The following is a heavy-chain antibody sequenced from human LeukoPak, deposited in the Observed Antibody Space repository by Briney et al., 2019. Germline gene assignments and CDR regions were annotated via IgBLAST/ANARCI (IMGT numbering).Heavy chain of an antibody. Sequence: SQTLSLTCAVSGGSISSGGYSWSWIRQPPGTGLEWIGYIYHSGSTYYNPSLKSRVTISVDTSKNQFSLKLSSVTAADTAVYYCARHGITMIIVVITYWGQGTLVTVSS. V-gene: IGHV4-30-2*03. D-gene: IGHD3-22*01. CDR1: GGSISSGGYS. J-gene: IGHJ4*02. CDR3: ARHGITMIIVVITY. CDR2: IYHSGST.